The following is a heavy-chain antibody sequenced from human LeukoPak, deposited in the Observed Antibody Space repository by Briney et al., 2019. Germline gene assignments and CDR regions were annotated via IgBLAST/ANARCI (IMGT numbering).Heavy chain of an antibody. J-gene: IGHJ4*02. D-gene: IGHD5-24*01. CDR3: ARQDGYNKIDY. CDR2: IIPILNTA. Sequence: ASVKVSCKASGGFSNYAINWVRQAPGQGLEWMGRIIPILNTANSAEKFQGRVTITADKFTNTAYMELSSLRSEDTAIYYCARQDGYNKIDYWGQGTLVTVSS. CDR1: GGFSNYA. V-gene: IGHV1-69*04.